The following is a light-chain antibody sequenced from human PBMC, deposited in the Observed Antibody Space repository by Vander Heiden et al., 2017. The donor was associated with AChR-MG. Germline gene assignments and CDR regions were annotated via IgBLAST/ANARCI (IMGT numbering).Light chain of an antibody. CDR3: QQHNSYPFT. Sequence: DIQMTQSPSSLSASVGDRVTITCRASQGIRDYLAWYQQKPGKAPKRLIYTATSLKGGVPSRFSGRAARTEITLTISSLQPEDFATYYCQQHNSYPFTFGHGTKVDIK. J-gene: IGKJ3*01. CDR1: QGIRDY. CDR2: TAT. V-gene: IGKV1-17*01.